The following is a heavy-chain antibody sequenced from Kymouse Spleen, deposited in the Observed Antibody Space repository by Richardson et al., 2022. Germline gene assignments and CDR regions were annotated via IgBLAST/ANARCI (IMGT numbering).Heavy chain of an antibody. D-gene: IGHD3-10*01. V-gene: IGHV3-33*01. CDR3: ARSSSYYGSGSYYPLL*L. CDR2: IWYDGSNK. Sequence: QVQLVESGGGVVQPGRSLRLSCAASGFTFSSYGMHWVRQAPGKGLEWVAVIWYDGSNKYYADSVKGRFTISRDNSKNTLYLQMNSLRAEDTAVYYCARSSSYYGSGSYYPLL*LLGPGNPGHRLL. J-gene: IGHJ4*02. CDR1: GFTFSSYG.